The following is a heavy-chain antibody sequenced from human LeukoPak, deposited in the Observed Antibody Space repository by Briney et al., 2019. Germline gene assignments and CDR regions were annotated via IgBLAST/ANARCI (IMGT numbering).Heavy chain of an antibody. CDR1: GFTFTSYS. J-gene: IGHJ2*01. D-gene: IGHD6-19*01. Sequence: GGSLRLSCATYGFTFTSYSMNWVRQAPGKGLEWASSIGPSGGSIFYADSLKGRISISRDNAQNSLHLQLSSLRADDTAVYYCARLAGSRPPWYLDLWGRGTLVTVSS. CDR3: ARLAGSRPPWYLDL. CDR2: IGPSGGSI. V-gene: IGHV3-21*04.